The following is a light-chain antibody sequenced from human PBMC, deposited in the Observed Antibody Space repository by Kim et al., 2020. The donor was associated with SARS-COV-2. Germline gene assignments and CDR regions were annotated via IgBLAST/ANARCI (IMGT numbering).Light chain of an antibody. J-gene: IGLJ3*02. Sequence: GQSITISCTGTSSDVGGYNYVPWYQQHPGKAPKLMIYDVSNRPSGVSNRFSGSKSGNTASLTISGLQAEDEADYYCSSYTSSSTLVFGGGTQLTVL. CDR3: SSYTSSSTLV. V-gene: IGLV2-14*03. CDR2: DVS. CDR1: SSDVGGYNY.